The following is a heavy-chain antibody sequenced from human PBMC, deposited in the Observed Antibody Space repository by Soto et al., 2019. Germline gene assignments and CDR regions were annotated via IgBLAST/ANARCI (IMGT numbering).Heavy chain of an antibody. V-gene: IGHV3-48*02. D-gene: IGHD2-15*01. J-gene: IGHJ4*02. Sequence: EVQLVESGGGLVQPGGSLRLSCAASGFTFGAYSMNWVRQAPGKGLEWVSYISSGSSTIYYADSVKGRFTISRDNAKNSLYLQMNSLRDEDTAVYYCARDQGCSGGSCYYGYFDYWGQGTLVTVSS. CDR3: ARDQGCSGGSCYYGYFDY. CDR1: GFTFGAYS. CDR2: ISSGSSTI.